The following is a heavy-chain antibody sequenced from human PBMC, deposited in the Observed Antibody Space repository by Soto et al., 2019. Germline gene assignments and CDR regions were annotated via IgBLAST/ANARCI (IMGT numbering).Heavy chain of an antibody. CDR2: ISAYNGNT. CDR3: ARGDYYDSSGYYIGGDY. CDR1: GYTFTSYG. D-gene: IGHD3-22*01. J-gene: IGHJ4*02. V-gene: IGHV1-18*04. Sequence: ASEKVSCKASGYTFTSYGISWVRQAPGQGLEWMGWISAYNGNTNYAQKLQGRVTMTTDTSTSTAYMELRSLRSDDTAVYYCARGDYYDSSGYYIGGDYWGQGTLVTVSS.